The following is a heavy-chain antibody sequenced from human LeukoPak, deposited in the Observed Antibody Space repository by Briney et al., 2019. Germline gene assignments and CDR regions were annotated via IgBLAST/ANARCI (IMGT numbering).Heavy chain of an antibody. CDR3: ARASIAAAPFDY. CDR1: GFSISRNW. J-gene: IGHJ4*02. Sequence: GGSLRLSCAVSGFSISRNWMSWVRQAPGKGLEWVANIKQDGSEEYYVDSVKGRFTISRDNAKNSLSLQMNSLRAEDTAAYYCARASIAAAPFDYWGQGTLVTVSS. CDR2: IKQDGSEE. V-gene: IGHV3-7*03. D-gene: IGHD6-25*01.